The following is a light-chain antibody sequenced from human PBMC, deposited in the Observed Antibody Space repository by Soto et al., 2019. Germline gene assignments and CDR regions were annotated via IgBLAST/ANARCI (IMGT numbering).Light chain of an antibody. J-gene: IGLJ1*01. Sequence: AVVTQEPSLTVSPGWTVTLTCGSSTGAVNNGNYPYWFQQKPGQSPRTLIYDTKNIHSWKPARFSGSLLGGKAALTLSGEQPEDEAEYYGLLSYNXPYVFGTGTKVXV. CDR1: TGAVNNGNY. CDR3: LLSYNXPYV. V-gene: IGLV7-46*01. CDR2: DTK.